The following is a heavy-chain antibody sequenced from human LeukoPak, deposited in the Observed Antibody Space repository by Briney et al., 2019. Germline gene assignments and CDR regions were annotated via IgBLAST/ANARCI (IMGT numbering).Heavy chain of an antibody. CDR2: ISFDGSDK. CDR3: AKDTQLAQWLVDY. Sequence: PGGSLRLSCAASGFPFTSFGIHWVRQAPGKGLDWAAVISFDGSDKYYADSVKGRFTISRDNSKNTVYLQMNSLRAEDTAVYYCAKDTQLAQWLVDYWGQGTVVTVTS. J-gene: IGHJ4*02. CDR1: GFPFTSFG. D-gene: IGHD6-19*01. V-gene: IGHV3-30*18.